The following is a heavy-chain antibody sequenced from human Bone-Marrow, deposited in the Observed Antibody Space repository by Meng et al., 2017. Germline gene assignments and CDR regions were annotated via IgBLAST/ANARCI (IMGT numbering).Heavy chain of an antibody. J-gene: IGHJ4*02. V-gene: IGHV3-21*01. D-gene: IGHD2-2*01. CDR2: ISSSSSYI. CDR3: ARDRSSLLSLGYCSSTSCYGGYFDY. Sequence: GESLKISCAASGVTFDDRGMSWVRQAPGKGLEWVSSISSSSSYIYYADSVKGRFTISRDNAKNSLYLQMNSLRAEDTAVYYCARDRSSLLSLGYCSSTSCYGGYFDYWGQGTLVTVSS. CDR1: GVTFDDRG.